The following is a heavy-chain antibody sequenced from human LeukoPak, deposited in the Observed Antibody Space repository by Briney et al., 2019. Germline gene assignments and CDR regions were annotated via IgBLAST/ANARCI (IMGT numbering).Heavy chain of an antibody. CDR1: GGSISSGGYY. D-gene: IGHD1-26*01. J-gene: IGHJ4*02. V-gene: IGHV4-31*03. CDR3: ASSSLGRYDY. CDR2: IYYSGST. Sequence: PSETLSLTCTVSGGSISSGGYYWSWIRLHPGKGLEWIGYIYYSGSTYYNPSLKRRVIISVDTSNNQFSLKLRSVTAADTAVYYCASSSLGRYDYWGQGTLVTVSS.